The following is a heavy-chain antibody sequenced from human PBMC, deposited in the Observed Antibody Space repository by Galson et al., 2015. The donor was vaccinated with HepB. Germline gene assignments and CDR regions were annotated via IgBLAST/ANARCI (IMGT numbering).Heavy chain of an antibody. Sequence: SVKVSCKASGYTSSSYGITWVRQAPGQGLEWMGWISGYNGNTNYAQKLQGRVTMTTDTSTSTAYMELRSLRSDDTAVYYCARDWRIAAAPLPSNSRNWGQGTLVTVSS. CDR1: GYTSSSYG. CDR3: ARDWRIAAAPLPSNSRN. CDR2: ISGYNGNT. J-gene: IGHJ4*02. D-gene: IGHD6-13*01. V-gene: IGHV1-18*01.